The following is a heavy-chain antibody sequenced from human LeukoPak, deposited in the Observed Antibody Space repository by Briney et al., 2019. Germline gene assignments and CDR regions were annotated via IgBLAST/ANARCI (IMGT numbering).Heavy chain of an antibody. CDR1: GGSISSGGYY. J-gene: IGHJ4*02. CDR3: ARHQYSSGWYVFDY. V-gene: IGHV4-30-2*01. D-gene: IGHD6-19*01. CDR2: IYHSGST. Sequence: SQTLSLTCTVSGGSISSGGYYWSWIRQPPGKGLEWIGYIYHSGSTYYNPSLKSRVTISEDRSKNQFSLKLSSVTAADTAVYYCARHQYSSGWYVFDYWGQGTLVTVSS.